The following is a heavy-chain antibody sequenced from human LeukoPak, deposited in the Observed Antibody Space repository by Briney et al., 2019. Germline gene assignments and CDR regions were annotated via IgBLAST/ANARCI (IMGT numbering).Heavy chain of an antibody. CDR3: ARDSHLEFDYYYYGMDV. J-gene: IGHJ6*02. Sequence: GGSLRLSCAASGFTFSSNSMSWVCQAPGKRLEWVPSISSTSSYIYYADSVKGRFTISRDNAKNSLYLQMNSLRAEDTAVYYCARDSHLEFDYYYYGMDVWGQGTTVTVSS. CDR1: GFTFSSNS. CDR2: ISSTSSYI. D-gene: IGHD3-3*01. V-gene: IGHV3-21*01.